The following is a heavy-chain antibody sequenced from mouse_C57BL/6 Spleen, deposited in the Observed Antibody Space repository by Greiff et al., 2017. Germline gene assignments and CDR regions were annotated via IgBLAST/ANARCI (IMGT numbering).Heavy chain of an antibody. CDR3: ARDGSSYGWFAY. D-gene: IGHD1-1*01. CDR2: ISYDGSN. CDR1: GYSITSGYY. Sequence: DVQLVESGPGLVKPSQSLSLTCSVTGYSITSGYYWNWIRQFPGNKLEWMGYISYDGSNNYNPSLKNRISITRDTSKNQFFLKLNSVTTEDTATYYCARDGSSYGWFAYWGQGTLVTVSA. J-gene: IGHJ3*01. V-gene: IGHV3-6*01.